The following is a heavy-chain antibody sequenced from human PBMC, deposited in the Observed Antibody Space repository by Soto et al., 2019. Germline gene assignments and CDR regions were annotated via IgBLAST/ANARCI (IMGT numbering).Heavy chain of an antibody. J-gene: IGHJ2*01. V-gene: IGHV3-66*01. CDR2: IYAGGDT. CDR3: ARDPVIGLFDL. Sequence: PGGSLRLSCAASGFTVSNNYMSWVRQAPGKGPEWVSVIYAGGDTYYADSVKGRFTISRDNSKNTLNLQMNSLRAEDTAVYYCARDPVIGLFDLWGRGTLVTVSS. CDR1: GFTVSNNY.